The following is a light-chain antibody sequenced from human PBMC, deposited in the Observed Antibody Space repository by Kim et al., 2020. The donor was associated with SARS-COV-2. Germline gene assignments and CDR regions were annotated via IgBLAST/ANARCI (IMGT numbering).Light chain of an antibody. CDR2: GAS. Sequence: IVMTQSPATLSVSPGESATLSCRASQSVSSNLAWYQQKPGQAPRLLIFGASTMAAGVPARFSGSGSGTEFTLTVGSLQSEDGAVYYCQQYDTWRWAFGQGTKVEIK. V-gene: IGKV3-15*01. CDR1: QSVSSN. J-gene: IGKJ1*01. CDR3: QQYDTWRWA.